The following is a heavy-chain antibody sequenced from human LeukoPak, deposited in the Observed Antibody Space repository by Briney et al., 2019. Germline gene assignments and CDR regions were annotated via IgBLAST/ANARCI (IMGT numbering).Heavy chain of an antibody. CDR1: GGSITNSY. V-gene: IGHV4-59*01. D-gene: IGHD1-1*01. J-gene: IGHJ3*02. Sequence: SETLFLTCTVSGGSITNSYWNWIRQSPGRGLEWIGYINYSGSTNYNPSLKSRVTISVDTSKNQFSLKLSSVTAADTAVYFCARDPLSTNDFDIWGQGTMATVSS. CDR2: INYSGST. CDR3: ARDPLSTNDFDI.